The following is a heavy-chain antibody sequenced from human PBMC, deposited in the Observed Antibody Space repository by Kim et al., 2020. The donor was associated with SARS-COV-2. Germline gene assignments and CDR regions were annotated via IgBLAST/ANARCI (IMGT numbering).Heavy chain of an antibody. CDR3: ARRGTSRYSQIDY. V-gene: IGHV3-11*03. Sequence: CADTMEGRYTNSRDNAGNSLYLQKNTLRAEDTAIYYCARRGTSRYSQIDYWGQGTLVTVSS. D-gene: IGHD6-13*01. J-gene: IGHJ4*02.